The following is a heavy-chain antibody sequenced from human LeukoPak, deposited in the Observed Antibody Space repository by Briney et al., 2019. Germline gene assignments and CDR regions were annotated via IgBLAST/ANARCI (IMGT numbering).Heavy chain of an antibody. Sequence: GASVRVSCKASGYTFTSYDINWVRQATGQGLEWMGWMNPNSGNTGYAQKFQGRVTITRNTSISTAYMELSSLRSEDTAVYYCARGEYQLSSADAFDIWGQGTMVTVSS. D-gene: IGHD2-2*01. CDR2: MNPNSGNT. V-gene: IGHV1-8*03. CDR3: ARGEYQLSSADAFDI. CDR1: GYTFTSYD. J-gene: IGHJ3*02.